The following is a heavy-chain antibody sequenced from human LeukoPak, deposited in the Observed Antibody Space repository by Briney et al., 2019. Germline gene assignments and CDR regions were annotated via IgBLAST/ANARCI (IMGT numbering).Heavy chain of an antibody. Sequence: GGSLRLSCAASGFTFSSYAMHWVRQAPGKGLEWVAVISYDGSNKYYADSVKGRFTISRDNSKNTLYLQMNSLSAEDTAVYYCARDAYFDYWGQGTLVTVSS. CDR2: ISYDGSNK. CDR1: GFTFSSYA. V-gene: IGHV3-30*01. J-gene: IGHJ4*02. CDR3: ARDAYFDY.